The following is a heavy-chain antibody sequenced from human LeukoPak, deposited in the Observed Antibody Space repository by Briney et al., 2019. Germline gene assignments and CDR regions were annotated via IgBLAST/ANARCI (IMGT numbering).Heavy chain of an antibody. D-gene: IGHD6-13*01. CDR3: ARLGPAAGTSFDY. Sequence: SETLSLTCTVSGGSISSSSYYWGWIRQPPGKGLEWIGYISYSGSTNYNPSLKSRVTISVDTSKNQFSLKLSSVTAADTAVYYCARLGPAAGTSFDYWGQGTLVTVSS. CDR1: GGSISSSSYY. V-gene: IGHV4-61*05. CDR2: ISYSGST. J-gene: IGHJ4*02.